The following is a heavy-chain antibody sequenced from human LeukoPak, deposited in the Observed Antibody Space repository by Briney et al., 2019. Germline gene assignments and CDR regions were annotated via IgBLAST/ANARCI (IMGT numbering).Heavy chain of an antibody. V-gene: IGHV4-34*01. CDR3: ARLPGRIVGATTFDY. J-gene: IGHJ4*02. CDR1: GGSFSGYY. Sequence: SETLSLTCAVYGGSFSGYYWSWIRQPPGKGLEWIGEINHSGSTNYNPSLKSRVTISVDTSKNQFSLKLSSVTAADTAVYYCARLPGRIVGATTFDYWGQGTLVTVSS. CDR2: INHSGST. D-gene: IGHD1-26*01.